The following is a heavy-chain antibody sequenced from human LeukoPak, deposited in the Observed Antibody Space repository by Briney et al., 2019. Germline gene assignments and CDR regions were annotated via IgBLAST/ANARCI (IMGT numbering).Heavy chain of an antibody. J-gene: IGHJ3*02. V-gene: IGHV3-48*04. CDR1: GFTFSSYS. CDR2: ISSGSNTI. Sequence: GGSLRLSCAASGFTFSSYSMNWVRQAPGKGLEWISYISSGSNTIYYADSVKGRFTISRDNAKNSLYLQMNSLRAEDTAVYYCARDPHEWWSNPYAFDIWGQGTMVTVSS. CDR3: ARDPHEWWSNPYAFDI. D-gene: IGHD2-15*01.